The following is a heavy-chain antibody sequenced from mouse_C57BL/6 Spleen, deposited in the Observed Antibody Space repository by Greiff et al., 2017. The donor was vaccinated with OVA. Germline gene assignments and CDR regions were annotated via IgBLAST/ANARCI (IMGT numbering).Heavy chain of an antibody. J-gene: IGHJ3*01. CDR1: GYSITSGYY. V-gene: IGHV3-6*01. Sequence: EVQLQQSGPGLVKPSQSLSLTCSVTGYSITSGYYWNWIRQFPGNKLEWMGYISYDGSNNYNPSLKNRISITRDTSKNQFFLKLNSVTTEDTATYYCARDDSPGFAYWGQGTLVTVSA. CDR3: ARDDSPGFAY. CDR2: ISYDGSN. D-gene: IGHD2-4*01.